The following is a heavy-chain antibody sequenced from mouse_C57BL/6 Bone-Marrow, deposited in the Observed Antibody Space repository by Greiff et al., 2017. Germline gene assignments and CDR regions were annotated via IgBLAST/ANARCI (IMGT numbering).Heavy chain of an antibody. CDR3: AREIYGNYAYWYFDV. CDR2: IDPSDSYT. V-gene: IGHV1-50*01. J-gene: IGHJ1*03. D-gene: IGHD2-1*01. CDR1: GYTFTSYW. Sequence: QVQLQQSGAELVKPGASVKLSCKASGYTFTSYWMQWVKQRPGQGLEWIGEIDPSDSYTNYTQKFTCKATLTVDTSSSTAYMQLSSLTSDDSAVYYCAREIYGNYAYWYFDVWGTGTTVTVSS.